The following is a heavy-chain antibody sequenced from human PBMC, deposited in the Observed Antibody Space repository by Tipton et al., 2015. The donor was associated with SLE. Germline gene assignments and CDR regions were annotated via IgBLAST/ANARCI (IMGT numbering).Heavy chain of an antibody. D-gene: IGHD2-15*01. J-gene: IGHJ4*02. CDR1: GFTFSSYA. V-gene: IGHV3-30-3*01. Sequence: SLRLSCAASGFTFSSYAMHWVRQAPGKGLEWVAVISHDGSNKYYADSVKGRFTISRDNSKNTLYLQMNSLRAEDTAVYYCAREGEGVVAGTFDYWGQGTLVTVSS. CDR3: AREGEGVVAGTFDY. CDR2: ISHDGSNK.